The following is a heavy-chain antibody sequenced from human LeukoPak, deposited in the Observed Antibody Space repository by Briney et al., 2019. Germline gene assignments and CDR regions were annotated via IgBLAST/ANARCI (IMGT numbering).Heavy chain of an antibody. CDR2: INHSGST. Sequence: SETLPLTCAVYGGSFSGYYWSWIRQPPGKGLEWIGEINHSGSTNYNPSLKSRVTISVDTSKNQFSLKLSSVTAADTAVYYCATRSKLNYGDYYYYGMDVWGQGTTVTVSS. CDR3: ATRSKLNYGDYYYYGMDV. J-gene: IGHJ6*02. D-gene: IGHD4-17*01. V-gene: IGHV4-34*01. CDR1: GGSFSGYY.